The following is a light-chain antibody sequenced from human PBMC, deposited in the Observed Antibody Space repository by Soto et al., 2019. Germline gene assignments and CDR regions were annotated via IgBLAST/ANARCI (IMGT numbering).Light chain of an antibody. Sequence: EIVLSQSPGTLSLSPGERATLSCRASQSVSKNYLAGYQQKPGQAPWLLIYGASNRATGIPDRFSGSGSGTDFTLTISRLEPEDFAVYYCQQYGSSGRFGQGAKVDIK. V-gene: IGKV3-20*01. J-gene: IGKJ1*01. CDR2: GAS. CDR3: QQYGSSGR. CDR1: QSVSKNY.